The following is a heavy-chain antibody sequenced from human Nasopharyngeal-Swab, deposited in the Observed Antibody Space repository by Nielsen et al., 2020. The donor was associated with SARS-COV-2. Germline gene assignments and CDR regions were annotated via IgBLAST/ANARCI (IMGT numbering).Heavy chain of an antibody. CDR2: ISVSGGRT. D-gene: IGHD1-14*01. CDR3: AKDHGRTGPSYY. CDR1: GFTFSNYA. J-gene: IGHJ4*02. Sequence: GESLKISCAASGFTFSNYAMSWVRQVPGKGLEWVSGISVSGGRTYYADSVKGRFTISRDNSKNTLYLQMNSLRAEDTAVYYCAKDHGRTGPSYYWGQGTLVTVSS. V-gene: IGHV3-23*01.